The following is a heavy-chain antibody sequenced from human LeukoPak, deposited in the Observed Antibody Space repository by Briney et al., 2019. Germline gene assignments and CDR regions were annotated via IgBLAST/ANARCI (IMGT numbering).Heavy chain of an antibody. CDR1: GFTFSSYA. D-gene: IGHD1-26*01. CDR2: ISGSGGST. J-gene: IGHJ4*02. Sequence: PGGSLRLSCAASGFTFSSYAMSWVRQALGKGLEWVSAISGSGGSTYYADSVKGRFTISRDNSKNTLYLQMNSLRAEDTAVYYCAKGIEEWELPTTSVDYWGQGTLVTVSS. V-gene: IGHV3-23*01. CDR3: AKGIEEWELPTTSVDY.